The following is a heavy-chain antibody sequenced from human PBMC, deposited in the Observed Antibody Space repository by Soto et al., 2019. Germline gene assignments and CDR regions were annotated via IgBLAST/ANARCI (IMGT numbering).Heavy chain of an antibody. Sequence: GGSLRLSCAASGFTFSNAWMSWVRQAPGKGLEWVGRIKSNTDGGTTDYAAPVKGRFTISRDDSKNTLYLQMNILKTEDTAVYYCTTFTPDYYDSSCYYDYFDYWGQGTLVTVSS. D-gene: IGHD3-22*01. CDR3: TTFTPDYYDSSCYYDYFDY. J-gene: IGHJ4*02. CDR2: IKSNTDGGTT. CDR1: GFTFSNAW. V-gene: IGHV3-15*01.